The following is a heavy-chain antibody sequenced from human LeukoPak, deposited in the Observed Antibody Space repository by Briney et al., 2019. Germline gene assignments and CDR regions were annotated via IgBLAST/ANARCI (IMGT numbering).Heavy chain of an antibody. J-gene: IGHJ4*02. V-gene: IGHV3-48*02. D-gene: IGHD2-15*01. CDR2: ISSSSTTI. Sequence: GGSLRLSCVVSGFTFSSYSMNWVRQAPGKGLEWISYISSSSTTIYYADSVKGRFTISRDNAKNSLYLQINSLRDEDTAVYYCARDLYFWGQGTLVTVSS. CDR1: GFTFSSYS. CDR3: ARDLYF.